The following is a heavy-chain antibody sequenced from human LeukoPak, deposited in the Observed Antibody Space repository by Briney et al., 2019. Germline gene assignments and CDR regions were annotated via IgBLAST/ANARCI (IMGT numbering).Heavy chain of an antibody. J-gene: IGHJ6*02. CDR1: GGSISSYY. CDR2: IYYSGST. Sequence: SETLSLTCTVSGGSISSYYWSWIRQPPGKGLEWIGYIYYSGSTNYNPSLKSRVTISVDTSKNQFSLKLSSVTAADTAVYHCARASGVAGPRYYYYYGMDVWGQGTTVTVSS. CDR3: ARASGVAGPRYYYYYGMDV. D-gene: IGHD6-19*01. V-gene: IGHV4-59*01.